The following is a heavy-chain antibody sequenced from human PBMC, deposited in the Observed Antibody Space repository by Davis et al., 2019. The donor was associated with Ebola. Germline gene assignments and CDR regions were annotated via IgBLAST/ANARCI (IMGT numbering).Heavy chain of an antibody. CDR3: ARGRQSAFDF. Sequence: MPSETLSLTCAISGDSVSSYDVARNWPMQSPSRGLEWLGRTYYESKWRDDYAVSVKGRITISPDTPKNQFSLQLISVTPEDAAVYYCARGRQSAFDFWGQGTVVTVSS. CDR1: GDSVSSYDVA. J-gene: IGHJ3*01. V-gene: IGHV6-1*01. CDR2: TYYESKWRD.